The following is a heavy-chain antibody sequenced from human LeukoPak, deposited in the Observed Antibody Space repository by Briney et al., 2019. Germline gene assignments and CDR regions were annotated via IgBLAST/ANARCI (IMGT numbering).Heavy chain of an antibody. CDR3: ARGVPYSSSWYFDY. D-gene: IGHD6-13*01. J-gene: IGHJ4*02. CDR1: GFTFSSYA. V-gene: IGHV3-64*01. Sequence: GGSLRLSCAASGFTFSSYAMHWVRQAPGKGLEYVSAISSNGGSTYYANSVKGRFTISRDNSKNTLYLQMGSLRAEDMAVYYCARGVPYSSSWYFDYWGQGTLVTVSS. CDR2: ISSNGGST.